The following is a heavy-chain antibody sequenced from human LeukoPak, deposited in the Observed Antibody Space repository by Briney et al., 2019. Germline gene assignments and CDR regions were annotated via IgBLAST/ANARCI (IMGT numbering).Heavy chain of an antibody. CDR1: GYTFNGYY. Sequence: ASVKVSCKASGYTFNGYYMHWVRQAPGQGLEWMGRINPNSGGTNYAQKFQGRVTMTRDTSISTAYMELNSLRSDDTAVYYCARDLGRDGYNRFDYWGQGTLLTVSS. D-gene: IGHD5-24*01. CDR2: INPNSGGT. V-gene: IGHV1-2*06. J-gene: IGHJ4*02. CDR3: ARDLGRDGYNRFDY.